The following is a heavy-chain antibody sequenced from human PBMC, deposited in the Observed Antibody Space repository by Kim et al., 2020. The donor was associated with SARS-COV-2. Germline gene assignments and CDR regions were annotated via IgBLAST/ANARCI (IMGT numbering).Heavy chain of an antibody. CDR1: GFSFSTYD. CDR2: ISNSGGTT. Sequence: GGSLRLSCAASGFSFSTYDMSWVRQAPGKGLEWVSTISNSGGTTYYADSVKGRFTISRDNSKNTLYLQMNSLRAEDTAIFYCAKLDGAVDIPPWGQGTLVTVPS. CDR3: AKLDGAVDIPP. V-gene: IGHV3-23*01. D-gene: IGHD2-2*03. J-gene: IGHJ5*02.